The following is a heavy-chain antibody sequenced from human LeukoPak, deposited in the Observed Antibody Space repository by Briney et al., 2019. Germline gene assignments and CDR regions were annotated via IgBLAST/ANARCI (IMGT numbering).Heavy chain of an antibody. V-gene: IGHV3-20*04. D-gene: IGHD3-22*01. CDR3: ARDFDYDSSGFYAFDI. Sequence: GGSLRLSCAASGFAFDDYGMSWVRQAPGKGLEWVSGINWNGGSTGYADSVKGRFTISRDNAKNSLYLQMNSLRAEDTASYYCARDFDYDSSGFYAFDIWGQGTMVTVSS. CDR1: GFAFDDYG. CDR2: INWNGGST. J-gene: IGHJ3*02.